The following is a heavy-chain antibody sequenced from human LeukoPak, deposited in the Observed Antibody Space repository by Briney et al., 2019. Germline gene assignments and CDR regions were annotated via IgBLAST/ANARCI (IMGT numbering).Heavy chain of an antibody. J-gene: IGHJ3*02. CDR2: ISGGGGST. Sequence: PGGSLRLSCAASGFTFTSYAMTWVRQAPGKGLEWVSSISGGGGSTYYADSVKGRFTIFRDNSKNTLYLQMNSLRAEDTAVYYCAKPCGGDCSYAFDIWGQGTMVTVSS. D-gene: IGHD2-21*02. CDR1: GFTFTSYA. V-gene: IGHV3-23*01. CDR3: AKPCGGDCSYAFDI.